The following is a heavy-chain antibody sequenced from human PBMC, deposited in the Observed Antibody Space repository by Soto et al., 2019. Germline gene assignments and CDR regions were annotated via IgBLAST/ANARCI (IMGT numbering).Heavy chain of an antibody. CDR2: IIPIFGTA. Sequence: QVQLVQSGAEVKKPGSSVKVSCKASGGTFSSYAISWVRQAPGQGLEWMGGIIPIFGTANYAQKFQGRVTITADESTSTAYMELSSLRSEDTAVYYCARIQVYCGGDCYSRNIDYWGQGTLVIVSS. CDR1: GGTFSSYA. V-gene: IGHV1-69*12. J-gene: IGHJ4*02. D-gene: IGHD2-21*02. CDR3: ARIQVYCGGDCYSRNIDY.